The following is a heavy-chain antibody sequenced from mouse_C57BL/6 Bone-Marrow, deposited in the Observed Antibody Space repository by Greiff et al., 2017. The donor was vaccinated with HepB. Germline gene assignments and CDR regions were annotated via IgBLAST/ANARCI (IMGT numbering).Heavy chain of an antibody. V-gene: IGHV10-1*01. CDR2: IRSKSNNYAT. D-gene: IGHD1-1*01. CDR3: VRHGIYTGFAY. Sequence: GGGLVQPKGSLKLSCAASGFSFNTYAMNWVRQAPGKGLEWVARIRSKSNNYATYYADSVKDRFTISRDDSESMLYLQMNNLKTEDTAMYYCVRHGIYTGFAYWGQGTLVTVSA. J-gene: IGHJ3*01. CDR1: GFSFNTYA.